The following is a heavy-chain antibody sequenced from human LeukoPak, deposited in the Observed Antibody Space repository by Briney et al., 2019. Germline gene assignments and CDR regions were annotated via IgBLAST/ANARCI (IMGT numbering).Heavy chain of an antibody. D-gene: IGHD3-3*01. CDR1: GFTFSSYW. CDR3: ARGGGYYYFGY. Sequence: GGSLRLSCAASGFTFSSYWMHWVRQAPGKGLVWVSRINSDGSSTSYADSVKGRFTISRDNAKNTLYLQMNSLRAEDTAVYYCARGGGYYYFGYWGQGTLVTVSS. J-gene: IGHJ4*02. CDR2: INSDGSST. V-gene: IGHV3-74*01.